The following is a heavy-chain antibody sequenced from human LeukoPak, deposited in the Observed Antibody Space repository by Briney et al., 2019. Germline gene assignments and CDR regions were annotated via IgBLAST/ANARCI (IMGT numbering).Heavy chain of an antibody. CDR3: AKGTSSWHEFDS. Sequence: GGSLRLSCAASGFTFDDHGMSWVRQAPGKGLEWVSGINWNGGSTGYADSVKGRFTISRDNAKNSLYLQMNSLRAEDTALYYCAKGTSSWHEFDSWGQGTLVTVSS. D-gene: IGHD6-13*01. CDR2: INWNGGST. CDR1: GFTFDDHG. J-gene: IGHJ4*02. V-gene: IGHV3-20*04.